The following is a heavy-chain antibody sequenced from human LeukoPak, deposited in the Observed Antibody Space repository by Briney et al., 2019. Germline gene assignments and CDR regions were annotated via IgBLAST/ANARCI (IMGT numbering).Heavy chain of an antibody. J-gene: IGHJ4*02. CDR3: ARDVVYNWNDADYFDY. D-gene: IGHD1-1*01. Sequence: GASVKVSCKASGYTFTSYGISWVRQAPGQGLEWMGWISAYNGDTNYAQKLQGRVTMTTDTSTSTAYMELRSLRSDDTAVYYCARDVVYNWNDADYFDYWGQGTLVTVSS. CDR1: GYTFTSYG. V-gene: IGHV1-18*04. CDR2: ISAYNGDT.